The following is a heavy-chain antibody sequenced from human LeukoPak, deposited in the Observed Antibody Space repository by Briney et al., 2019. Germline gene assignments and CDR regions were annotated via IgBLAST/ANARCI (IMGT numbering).Heavy chain of an antibody. J-gene: IGHJ4*02. V-gene: IGHV3-7*01. CDR3: SAAAISPFDY. CDR2: IKQDGSEK. Sequence: GGSLRLSCAASGFTFSSYWMSWVRQAPGKGLEWVANIKQDGSEKYYVDSVKGRFTISRDNAKNSLYLQMNSLRAEDAAVYYCSAAAISPFDYWGQGTLVTVSS. CDR1: GFTFSSYW. D-gene: IGHD2-2*02.